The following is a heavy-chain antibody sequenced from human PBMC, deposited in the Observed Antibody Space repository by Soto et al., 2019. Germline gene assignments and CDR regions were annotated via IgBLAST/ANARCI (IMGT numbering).Heavy chain of an antibody. Sequence: DSVKVSCKASGYTFTSYYMHWVRQAPGQGLERMGIINPSGGSRSYAQKFQGRVTMTRDTSTSTVYMELSSLRSEDTAVYYCATEPIYCISTSCHTEIFYYGMDV. D-gene: IGHD2-2*02. J-gene: IGHJ6*01. CDR1: GYTFTSYY. V-gene: IGHV1-46*01. CDR2: INPSGGSR. CDR3: ATEPIYCISTSCHTEIFYYGMDV.